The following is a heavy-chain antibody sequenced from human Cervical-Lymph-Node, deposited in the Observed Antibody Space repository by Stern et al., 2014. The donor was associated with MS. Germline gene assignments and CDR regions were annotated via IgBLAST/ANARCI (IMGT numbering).Heavy chain of an antibody. CDR2: ISGSGGST. D-gene: IGHD2-8*01. J-gene: IGHJ5*02. V-gene: IGHV3-23*01. CDR3: AKGSGEVYAIHDEGWFDP. Sequence: EVQLLESGGGLVQPGGSLRLSCAASGFTFSSYAMSWVRQAPGKGLEWVSAISGSGGSTYYADSVKGRFTISRDNSKNTLYLQMNSLRAEDTAVYYCAKGSGEVYAIHDEGWFDPWGQGTLVTVSS. CDR1: GFTFSSYA.